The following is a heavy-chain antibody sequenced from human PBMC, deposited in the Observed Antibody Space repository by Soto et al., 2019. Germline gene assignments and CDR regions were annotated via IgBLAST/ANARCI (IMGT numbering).Heavy chain of an antibody. CDR2: ISGTGSYI. CDR3: ARDKESLLLNWFDP. CDR1: DFTFSIYG. Sequence: WGALILSCATSDFTFSIYGMNWVRQAPGKGLEWVSSISGTGSYIMYADSVNGRFTISIDNAKNSLYLQMNRLRAEDTAVYFCARDKESLLLNWFDPWGQGTLVTVSS. V-gene: IGHV3-21*01. J-gene: IGHJ5*02. D-gene: IGHD3-22*01.